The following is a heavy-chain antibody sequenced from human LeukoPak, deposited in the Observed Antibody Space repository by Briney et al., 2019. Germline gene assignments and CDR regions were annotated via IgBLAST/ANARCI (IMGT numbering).Heavy chain of an antibody. CDR3: ARDFAYKKFDY. CDR2: INPDGNKK. J-gene: IGHJ4*02. V-gene: IGHV3-7*03. D-gene: IGHD2-21*01. Sequence: PGGSLRLSCAASGFTFTSYAMTWVRQAPGKGLEWVATINPDGNKKGVADSVRGRFTISRDDAENSLYLQMNSLRAEDTAVYYCARDFAYKKFDYWGQGTLVTVSS. CDR1: GFTFTSYA.